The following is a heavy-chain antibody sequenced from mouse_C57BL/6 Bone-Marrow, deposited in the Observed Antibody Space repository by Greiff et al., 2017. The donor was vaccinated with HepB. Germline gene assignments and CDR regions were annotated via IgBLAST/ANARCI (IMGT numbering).Heavy chain of an antibody. CDR2: IDPNSGGT. Sequence: VKLQQSGAELVKPGASVKLSCKASGYTFTSYWMHWVKQRPGRGLEWIGRIDPNSGGTKYNEKFKSKATLTVDKPSSTAYMQLSSLTSEDSAVYYCARTTTVVATDYAMDYWGQGTSVTVSS. V-gene: IGHV1-72*01. CDR1: GYTFTSYW. J-gene: IGHJ4*01. CDR3: ARTTTVVATDYAMDY. D-gene: IGHD1-1*01.